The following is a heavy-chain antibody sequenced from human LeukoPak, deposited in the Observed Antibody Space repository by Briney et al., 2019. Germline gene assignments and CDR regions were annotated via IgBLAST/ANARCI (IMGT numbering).Heavy chain of an antibody. CDR1: GYTFTSYG. CDR3: ARISRKGPYYYGSGSHRYYFDY. Sequence: GASVKVSCKASGYTFTSYGISWVRQAPGQGLEWMGWISAYNGNTNYAQKLQGRVTMTTDTSTSTAYMELRSLRSDDTAVYYCARISRKGPYYYGSGSHRYYFDYWGQGTLVTVSS. J-gene: IGHJ4*02. CDR2: ISAYNGNT. V-gene: IGHV1-18*01. D-gene: IGHD3-10*01.